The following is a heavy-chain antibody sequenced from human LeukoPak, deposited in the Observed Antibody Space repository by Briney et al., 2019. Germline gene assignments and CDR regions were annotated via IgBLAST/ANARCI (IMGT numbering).Heavy chain of an antibody. Sequence: SETLSLTCTVSGGSISSYYWSWIRQPAGKGLDWIGRIYTSGSTNYNPSLKSRVTMSVDTSKNQFSLKLSSVTAADTAVYYCARGRYDSSGYYLPPDYWGQGTLVAVSS. CDR1: GGSISSYY. CDR2: IYTSGST. CDR3: ARGRYDSSGYYLPPDY. J-gene: IGHJ4*02. V-gene: IGHV4-4*07. D-gene: IGHD3-22*01.